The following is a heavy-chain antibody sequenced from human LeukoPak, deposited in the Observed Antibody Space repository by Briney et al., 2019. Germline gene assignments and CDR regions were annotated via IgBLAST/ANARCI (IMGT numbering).Heavy chain of an antibody. V-gene: IGHV4-39*01. CDR3: ARQTNRGAGNFDS. CDR1: GVYISSSSYF. J-gene: IGHJ4*02. D-gene: IGHD1-1*01. CDR2: IYYSGST. Sequence: SETLSLTCTVSGVYISSSSYFWGWIRQPPGKGLEWVATIYYSGSTYYNPSLKSRVTISADMSKNQFSLKLNSVTAADTAVYYCARQTNRGAGNFDSWGQGTLVTVSS.